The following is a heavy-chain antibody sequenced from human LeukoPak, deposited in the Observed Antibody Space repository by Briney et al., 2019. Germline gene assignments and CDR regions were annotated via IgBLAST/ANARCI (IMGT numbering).Heavy chain of an antibody. Sequence: SETLSLTCTVSGDSINRNTYYWGWIRQPPGKGLEWFGNIYYSGSTFYNPSLKSRVTISVDTSKNQFSLKLSSVTAADTAVYYCARVTATAARFDYWGQGTLVTVSS. CDR1: GDSINRNTYY. D-gene: IGHD5-18*01. V-gene: IGHV4-39*01. J-gene: IGHJ4*02. CDR2: IYYSGST. CDR3: ARVTATAARFDY.